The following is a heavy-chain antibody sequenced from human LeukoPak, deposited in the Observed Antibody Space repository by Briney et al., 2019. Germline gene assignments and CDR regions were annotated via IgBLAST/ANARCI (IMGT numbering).Heavy chain of an antibody. CDR1: GFRLRSYW. CDR2: IKEDGSEK. Sequence: PGGSLRLSCAVSGFRLRSYWMSWVRQAPGKGPEWVANIKEDGSEKYYVDSVKGRFTISRDNAKNSLYLQMNSLRDEDTATYYCTRDPFRSLTGPNWGQGTLVTVSS. J-gene: IGHJ4*02. V-gene: IGHV3-7*01. D-gene: IGHD3-9*01. CDR3: TRDPFRSLTGPN.